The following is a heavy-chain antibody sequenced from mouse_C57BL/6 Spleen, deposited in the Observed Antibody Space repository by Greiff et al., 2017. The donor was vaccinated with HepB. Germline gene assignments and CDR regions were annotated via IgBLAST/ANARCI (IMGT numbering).Heavy chain of an antibody. D-gene: IGHD1-1*02. V-gene: IGHV1-55*01. CDR1: GYTFTSYW. CDR3: ARSSVYYDAMDY. J-gene: IGHJ4*01. Sequence: VQLQQPGAELVKPGASVKMSCKASGYTFTSYWITWVKQRPGQGLEWIGDIYPGSGSTNYNEKFKSKATLTVDTSSSTAYMQLSSLTSEDSAVYYCARSSVYYDAMDYWGQGTSVTVSS. CDR2: IYPGSGST.